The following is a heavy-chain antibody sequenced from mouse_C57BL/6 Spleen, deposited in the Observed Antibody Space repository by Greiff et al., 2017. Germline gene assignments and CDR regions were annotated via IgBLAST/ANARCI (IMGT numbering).Heavy chain of an antibody. J-gene: IGHJ1*03. D-gene: IGHD2-4*01. CDR1: GYTFTSYT. Sequence: VQLQQSGAELARPGASVKMSCKASGYTFTSYTMHWVKQRPGQGLEWIGYINPSSGYTKYNQKFKDKATLTADKSSSTAYMQLSSLTSEDSAVYYCARGVYYEYDEDWYFDVWGTGTTVTVSS. CDR2: INPSSGYT. CDR3: ARGVYYEYDEDWYFDV. V-gene: IGHV1-4*01.